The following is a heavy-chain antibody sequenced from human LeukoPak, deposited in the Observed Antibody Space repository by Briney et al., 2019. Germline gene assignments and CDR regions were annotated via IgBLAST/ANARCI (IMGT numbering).Heavy chain of an antibody. CDR2: ISYDGSNK. CDR1: GFTFSSYG. V-gene: IGHV3-30*03. CDR3: ARDSASLYYFDC. J-gene: IGHJ4*02. Sequence: PGGSLRLSCAASGFTFSSYGMHWVRQAPGKGLEWVAVISYDGSNKYYADSVKGRFTISRDNSKNTLYLQMNSLRAEDTAVYYCARDSASLYYFDCWGQGTLVTVSS.